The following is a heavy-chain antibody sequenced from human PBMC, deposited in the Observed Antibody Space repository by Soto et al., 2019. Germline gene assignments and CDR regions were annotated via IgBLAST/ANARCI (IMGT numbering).Heavy chain of an antibody. J-gene: IGHJ6*02. D-gene: IGHD5-12*01. CDR3: AKGGLQFLRSPGRGMDV. V-gene: IGHV1-69*12. Sequence: QVQLVQSGAEVKKPGSAVKVSCKAAGDTFSSYAISGVRQAPGQGLEWMGGIIPIFATAKYAQKFQGRDTITADESTITAYMELSSLRSEDTAVYYCAKGGLQFLRSPGRGMDVWGQGTTVTVSS. CDR1: GDTFSSYA. CDR2: IIPIFATA.